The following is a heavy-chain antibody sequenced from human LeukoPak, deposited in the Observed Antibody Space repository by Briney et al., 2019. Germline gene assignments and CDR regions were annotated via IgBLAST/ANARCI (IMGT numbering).Heavy chain of an antibody. CDR1: GGSISSNW. V-gene: IGHV4-4*02. CDR3: ARDRGDYYDSSGPFDP. J-gene: IGHJ5*02. Sequence: PSGTLSLTCAVSGGSISSNWWSWVRQPPGKGLEWIGSIYYSGSTYYNPSLKSRVTISVDTSKNQFSLKLSSVTAADTAVYYCARDRGDYYDSSGPFDPWGQGTLVTVSS. CDR2: IYYSGST. D-gene: IGHD3-22*01.